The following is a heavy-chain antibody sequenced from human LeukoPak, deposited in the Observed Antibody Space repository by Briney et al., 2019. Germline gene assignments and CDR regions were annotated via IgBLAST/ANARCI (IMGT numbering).Heavy chain of an antibody. V-gene: IGHV4-59*01. D-gene: IGHD3-3*01. CDR3: AIEGPRGGYYDFWSGYSNYYYYYMDV. CDR2: IYYSGST. J-gene: IGHJ6*03. Sequence: SETLSLTCTVYGGSLSSYYWSWIRQPPGKGLEWIGYIYYSGSTNYNPSLKSRVTISVDTSKNQFSLKLSSVTAADTAVYYCAIEGPRGGYYDFWSGYSNYYYYYMDVWGKGTTVTVSS. CDR1: GGSLSSYY.